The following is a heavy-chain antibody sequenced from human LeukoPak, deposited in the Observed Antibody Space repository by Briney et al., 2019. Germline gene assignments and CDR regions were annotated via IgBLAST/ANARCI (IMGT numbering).Heavy chain of an antibody. D-gene: IGHD1-14*01. V-gene: IGHV1-8*01. CDR2: MNPSSGYT. CDR3: ARISDHNWYFDL. Sequence: ASVRVSCKASGYPFTAYDINWVRKATGQGLEWMGWMNPSSGYTGYSQKFQGRVTMTRNTSITTAYMELSSLRSEDTAVYYCARISDHNWYFDLWGRGTLVTVSS. CDR1: GYPFTAYD. J-gene: IGHJ2*01.